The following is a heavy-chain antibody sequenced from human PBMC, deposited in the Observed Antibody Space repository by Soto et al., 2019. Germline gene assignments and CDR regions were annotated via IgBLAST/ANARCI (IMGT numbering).Heavy chain of an antibody. D-gene: IGHD3-22*01. CDR3: ARVSMIPIPWLDP. Sequence: GASVKVSCKASGGTFSSYAISWVRQAPGQGLEWMGGIIPIFGSANYAQNFQGRVTITADESTTTAYMELRSLRSEDTAVYYCARVSMIPIPWLDPWGQGTMVTVYS. CDR1: GGTFSSYA. V-gene: IGHV1-69*13. J-gene: IGHJ5*02. CDR2: IIPIFGSA.